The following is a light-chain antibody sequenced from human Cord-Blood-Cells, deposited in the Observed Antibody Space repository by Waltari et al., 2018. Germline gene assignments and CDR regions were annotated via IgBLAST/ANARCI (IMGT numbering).Light chain of an antibody. CDR3: QQRSNWPRT. CDR2: AAS. J-gene: IGKJ4*01. Sequence: EIVLTHFLATLSLTTGESDTLPCRASQSVSSYLDWYQQKPGQAPRLLIYAASSRATGIPARFSGSGSGTDFTLTISSLEPEDFAVYYCQQRSNWPRTFGGGTKVEIK. V-gene: IGKV3-11*01. CDR1: QSVSSY.